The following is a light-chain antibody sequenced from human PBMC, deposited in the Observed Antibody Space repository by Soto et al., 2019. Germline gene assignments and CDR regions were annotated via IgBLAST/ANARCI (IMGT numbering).Light chain of an antibody. J-gene: IGLJ3*02. CDR3: QSYDSTLRGSA. CDR1: SSNIGAGYD. Sequence: QSVLTQPPSVSGAPGQRVTISCTGSSSNIGAGYDVQWYQQVPGAAPKVLIYGNTNRPSGVPDRFSGSRSGTSASLAIAGLQAEDEAVYYCQSYDSTLRGSAFGGGTKLTVL. CDR2: GNT. V-gene: IGLV1-40*01.